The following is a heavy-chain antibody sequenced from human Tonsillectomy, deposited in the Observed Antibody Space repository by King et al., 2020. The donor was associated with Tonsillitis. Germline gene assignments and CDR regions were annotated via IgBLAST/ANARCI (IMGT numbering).Heavy chain of an antibody. D-gene: IGHD1-26*01. CDR1: GYTFTDYY. CDR2: VKPNSGDT. CDR3: ARGGYSGSSYRFDH. V-gene: IGHV1-2*02. Sequence: VQLVESGAEVKKPGASVKVSCKASGYTFTDYYIHWVRQAPGQGLEWMGRVKPNSGDTIYAQRFHGRVTMTRDTSIGTVYMELSRLRSDDTAVYYCARGGYSGSSYRFDHWGQGTLVTVSS. J-gene: IGHJ4*02.